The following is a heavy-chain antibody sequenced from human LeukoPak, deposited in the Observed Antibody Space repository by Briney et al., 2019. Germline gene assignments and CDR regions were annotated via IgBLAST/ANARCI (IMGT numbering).Heavy chain of an antibody. D-gene: IGHD6-13*01. V-gene: IGHV3-23*01. CDR1: GFTLSSYA. J-gene: IGHJ4*02. CDR2: ISGSGDYT. Sequence: GGSLRLSCAASGFTLSSYAMSWVRQAPGKGLEWVSTISGSGDYTYYADSVKGRFTISRDNSKNTLYLQMNSLRADDTAVYYCAKRGIASAASLDYWGQGTLVTVSS. CDR3: AKRGIASAASLDY.